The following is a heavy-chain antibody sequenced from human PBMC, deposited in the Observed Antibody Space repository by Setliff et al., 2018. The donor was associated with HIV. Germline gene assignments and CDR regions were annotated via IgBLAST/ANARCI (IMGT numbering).Heavy chain of an antibody. V-gene: IGHV3-11*04. J-gene: IGHJ4*02. CDR1: GFTFSDDY. Sequence: GGSLRLSCAASGFTFSDDYMSWIRQTPGKGLEWISYIRVGGTTTSYADSVGGRFTISTDNAKKSLYLQMNSLSAEDTALYYCARVDAISGYYLYWGQGTLVTVSS. D-gene: IGHD3-22*01. CDR3: ARVDAISGYYLY. CDR2: IRVGGTTT.